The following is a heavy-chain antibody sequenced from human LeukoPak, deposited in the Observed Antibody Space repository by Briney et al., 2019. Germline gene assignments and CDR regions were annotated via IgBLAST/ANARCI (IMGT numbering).Heavy chain of an antibody. CDR1: GFTFSSFT. J-gene: IGHJ4*02. V-gene: IGHV3-48*04. CDR3: TRDPNPPTYISGRYH. D-gene: IGHD6-19*01. CDR2: ISHSDSTT. Sequence: GGSLRLSCAASGFTFSSFTMNWVRQAPGKGLEWVSYISHSDSTTSYSDSVRGRFTISSDNHKKSLDLQMNSLTAEDTAIYYCTRDPNPPTYISGRYHWGQATLVTLSS.